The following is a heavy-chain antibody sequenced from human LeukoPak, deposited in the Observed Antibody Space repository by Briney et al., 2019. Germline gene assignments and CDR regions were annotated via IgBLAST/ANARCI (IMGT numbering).Heavy chain of an antibody. CDR2: IYPGDSDT. V-gene: IGHV5-51*01. Sequence: GESLKISCKGSGYSFTSYWIGWVRQMPGKGLEWMVIIYPGDSDTRYSPSFQGQVTISADKSISTAYLQWSSLKASDTAMYYCARQGRYYDSSGYYRRVSEWFDPWGQGTLVTVSS. J-gene: IGHJ5*02. D-gene: IGHD3-22*01. CDR3: ARQGRYYDSSGYYRRVSEWFDP. CDR1: GYSFTSYW.